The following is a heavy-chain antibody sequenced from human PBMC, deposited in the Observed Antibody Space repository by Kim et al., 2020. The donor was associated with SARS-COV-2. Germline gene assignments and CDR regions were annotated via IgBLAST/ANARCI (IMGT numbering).Heavy chain of an antibody. CDR1: GFTFSSYW. V-gene: IGHV3-7*01. D-gene: IGHD6-19*01. CDR2: RKQDGNQK. Sequence: GGSLRLSCAASGFTFSSYWMTWVRQAPGKGLGWVANRKQDGNQKYYVDSVKGGFTISRDNAKNSLYLQMNSLRAEDTAVYYCARDGDLYSSGKDAFDIWGQGTMVTVSS. CDR3: ARDGDLYSSGKDAFDI. J-gene: IGHJ3*02.